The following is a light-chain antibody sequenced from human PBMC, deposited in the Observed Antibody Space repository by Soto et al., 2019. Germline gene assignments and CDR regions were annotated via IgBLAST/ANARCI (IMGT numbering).Light chain of an antibody. V-gene: IGKV1-39*01. J-gene: IGKJ1*01. CDR2: AAS. CDR3: QQSYNIPRAT. CDR1: QSISIY. Sequence: IPLTQSPSSLSASMGDRVTITCRASQSISIYLNWYQQKPGKAPKVLIYAASSLQSGVPPRFSGSGSGTDFTLTISSLQPEDFATYFCQQSYNIPRATFGQGTKVEIK.